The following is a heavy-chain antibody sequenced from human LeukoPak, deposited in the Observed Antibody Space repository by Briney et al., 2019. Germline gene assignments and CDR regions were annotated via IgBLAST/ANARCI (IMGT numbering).Heavy chain of an antibody. V-gene: IGHV1-18*01. CDR1: GYTFTSYG. CDR3: AKGYDILTGTGWFDP. D-gene: IGHD3-9*01. Sequence: GASVKVSCKASGYTFTSYGISWVRQAPGQGLEWMGWISAYNGDTNYAQRLQGRVTMTTDTSTSTAYMELSSLRSDHKAVYYCAKGYDILTGTGWFDPWGQGTLVTVSS. CDR2: ISAYNGDT. J-gene: IGHJ5*02.